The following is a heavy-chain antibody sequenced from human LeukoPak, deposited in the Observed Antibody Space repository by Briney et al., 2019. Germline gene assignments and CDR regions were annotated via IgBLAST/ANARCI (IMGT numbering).Heavy chain of an antibody. D-gene: IGHD6-19*01. CDR2: ISYDGSNK. Sequence: PGGSLILSCAASGFTFSSYGMHWVRQAPGKGLEWVSVISYDGSNKYYADSVKGRFTISRDNSKNTLYLQMNSLRAEDTAVYYCAKAGYSSGWTRDYFDYWGQGTLVTVSS. J-gene: IGHJ4*02. CDR3: AKAGYSSGWTRDYFDY. V-gene: IGHV3-30*18. CDR1: GFTFSSYG.